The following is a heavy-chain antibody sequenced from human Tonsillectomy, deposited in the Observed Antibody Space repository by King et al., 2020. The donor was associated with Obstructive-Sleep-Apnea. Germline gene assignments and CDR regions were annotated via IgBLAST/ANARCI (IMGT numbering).Heavy chain of an antibody. J-gene: IGHJ4*02. V-gene: IGHV5-10-1*01. CDR3: ARHSISGDSLY. CDR1: GYSFSIHW. CDR2: IDLVDSYP. D-gene: IGHD1-26*01. Sequence: VQLVESGAEVKKPGESLTISCKGSGYSFSIHWISWVRQMPGKGLECMGRIDLVDSYPNYSPSFQGHVPISTHNSISTAYLQWSSLKASDTPMYYCARHSISGDSLYWGQGTLVTVSS.